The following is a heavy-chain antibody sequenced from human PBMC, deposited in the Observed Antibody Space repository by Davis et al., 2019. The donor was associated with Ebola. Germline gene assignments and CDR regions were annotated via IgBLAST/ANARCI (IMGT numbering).Heavy chain of an antibody. CDR3: ARVYSGHEYYFDY. CDR1: GGSISSSSYY. Sequence: PSETLCLTCTVSGGSISSSSYYWGWIRQPPGKGLECIGYIDYRGSTKYNPSLKSRVTISVDTSKNQFSLKVSSVTAADTAVYYCARVYSGHEYYFDYWGQGTLVTVSP. CDR2: IDYRGST. V-gene: IGHV4-61*05. D-gene: IGHD5-12*01. J-gene: IGHJ4*02.